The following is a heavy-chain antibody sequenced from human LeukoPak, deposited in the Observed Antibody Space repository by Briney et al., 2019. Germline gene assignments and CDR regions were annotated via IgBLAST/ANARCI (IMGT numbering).Heavy chain of an antibody. CDR1: GFTFSSYA. D-gene: IGHD4-17*01. V-gene: IGHV3-23*01. CDR3: AKDDESNDYGDYGDY. J-gene: IGHJ4*02. Sequence: PGGSLRLSCAASGFTFSSYAMSWVRQAPGKGLERVSAISGSGGSTYYADSVKGRFTISRDNSKNTLYLQVNSLRAEDTAVYYCAKDDESNDYGDYGDYWGQGTLVTVSS. CDR2: ISGSGGST.